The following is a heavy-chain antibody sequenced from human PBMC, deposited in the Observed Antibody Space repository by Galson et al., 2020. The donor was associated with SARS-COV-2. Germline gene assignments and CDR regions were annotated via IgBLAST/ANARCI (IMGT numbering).Heavy chain of an antibody. D-gene: IGHD3-22*01. CDR3: ARDGRYDSSGL. Sequence: SETLYLTCTVTGGSISRYYWSWIRQPAGKGLEWIGRIYTSGSTNYNPSLKSRVTMSVDTSKNQFSLKLSSVTAADTAVYYCARDGRYDSSGLWGQGTLVTVSS. V-gene: IGHV4-4*07. CDR2: IYTSGST. J-gene: IGHJ4*02. CDR1: GGSISRYY.